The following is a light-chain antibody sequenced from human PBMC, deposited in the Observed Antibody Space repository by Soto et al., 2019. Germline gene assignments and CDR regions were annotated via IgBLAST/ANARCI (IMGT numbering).Light chain of an antibody. J-gene: IGKJ2*01. Sequence: DIQMTQSPSSLSASVGDRVTITCQASQDIRNYLNWYQQKPGKAPKLLIYDASNLETGVPSRFSGSGSETDFTFTISSLQPEDIATYYCQQYDNLHTFGQGTKLEIK. V-gene: IGKV1-33*01. CDR3: QQYDNLHT. CDR1: QDIRNY. CDR2: DAS.